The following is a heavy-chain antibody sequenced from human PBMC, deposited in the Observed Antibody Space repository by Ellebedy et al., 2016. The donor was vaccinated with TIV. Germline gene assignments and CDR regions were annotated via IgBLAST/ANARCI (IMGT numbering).Heavy chain of an antibody. D-gene: IGHD4-17*01. CDR1: GFTFSSYW. CDR2: IKQDGSEK. J-gene: IGHJ6*02. Sequence: PGGSLRLSCAASGFTFSSYWMSWVRQAPGKGLEWVANIKQDGSEKYYVDSVKGRFTISRDNAKNSLYLQMNSLRAEDTAVYYCARDGYGDIYYYYYGMDVWGQGTTVTVSS. V-gene: IGHV3-7*03. CDR3: ARDGYGDIYYYYYGMDV.